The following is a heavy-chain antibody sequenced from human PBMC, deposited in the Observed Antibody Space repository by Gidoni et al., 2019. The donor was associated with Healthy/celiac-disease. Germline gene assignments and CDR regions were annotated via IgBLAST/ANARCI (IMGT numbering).Heavy chain of an antibody. D-gene: IGHD3-3*01. Sequence: VQLVESGGGLVKPGSSLRRTCVASGFTFRSYRMNWVRQAPGKGLEWVSSISSSSSYIYYADSVKGRFTISRDNAKNSLYLQMNSLRAEDTAVYYCARVRSGGDFDYWGQGTLVTVSS. CDR1: GFTFRSYR. CDR2: ISSSSSYI. V-gene: IGHV3-21*01. J-gene: IGHJ4*02. CDR3: ARVRSGGDFDY.